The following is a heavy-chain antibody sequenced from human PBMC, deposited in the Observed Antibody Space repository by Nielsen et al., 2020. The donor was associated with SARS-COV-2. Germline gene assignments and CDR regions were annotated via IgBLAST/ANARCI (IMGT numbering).Heavy chain of an antibody. CDR1: GYTLTELS. V-gene: IGHV1-24*01. CDR2: FDPEDGET. Sequence: ASVKVSCKVSGYTLTELSMHWVRQAPGKGLEWMGGFDPEDGETIYAQKFQGRVAMTEDTSTDTAYMELSSLRSEDTAVYYCARGFWGGSWYGYWGQGTLVTVSS. J-gene: IGHJ4*02. CDR3: ARGFWGGSWYGY. D-gene: IGHD6-13*01.